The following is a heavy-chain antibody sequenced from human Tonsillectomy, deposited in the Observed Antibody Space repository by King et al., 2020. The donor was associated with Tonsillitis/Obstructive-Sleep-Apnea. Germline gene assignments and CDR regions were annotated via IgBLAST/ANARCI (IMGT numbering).Heavy chain of an antibody. J-gene: IGHJ4*02. V-gene: IGHV3-33*01. CDR3: AREALVVVATYFDY. CDR2: IWHDGSNK. CDR1: GFTFSSYG. D-gene: IGHD2-15*01. Sequence: QVQLVQSGGGVVQPGRSLRLSCATSGFTFSSYGMHWVRQAPGKGLEWVAVIWHDGSNKYYADSVRGRFTISRDNSKNTLYLQMNSLRAEDTAVYYCAREALVVVATYFDYWGQGNLVSVSS.